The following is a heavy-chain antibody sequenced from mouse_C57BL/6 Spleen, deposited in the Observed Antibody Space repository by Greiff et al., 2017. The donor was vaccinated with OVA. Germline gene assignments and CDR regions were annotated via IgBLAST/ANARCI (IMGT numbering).Heavy chain of an antibody. CDR2: ISSGGDYI. J-gene: IGHJ3*01. CDR1: GFTFSSYA. D-gene: IGHD4-1*02. V-gene: IGHV5-9-1*02. CDR3: TRDPTGKECAY. Sequence: EVKLVESGEGLVKPGGSLKLSCAASGFTFSSYAMSWVRQTPEKRLEWVAYISSGGDYIYYADTVKGRFTISRDNARNTLYLQMSSLKSEDTAMYYCTRDPTGKECAYWGQGTLVTVSA.